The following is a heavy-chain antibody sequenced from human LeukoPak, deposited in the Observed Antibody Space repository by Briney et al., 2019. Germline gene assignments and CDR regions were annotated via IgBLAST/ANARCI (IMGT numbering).Heavy chain of an antibody. D-gene: IGHD3-10*01. J-gene: IGHJ4*02. Sequence: SETLSLTCAVYGGSFSGYYWSWIRQPPGKGLEWIGEINRSGSTNYNPSLKSRVTISVDTSKNQFSLKLSSVTAADTAVYYCARSRGNYGSGTLRNYFDYWGQGTLVTVSS. V-gene: IGHV4-34*01. CDR2: INRSGST. CDR3: ARSRGNYGSGTLRNYFDY. CDR1: GGSFSGYY.